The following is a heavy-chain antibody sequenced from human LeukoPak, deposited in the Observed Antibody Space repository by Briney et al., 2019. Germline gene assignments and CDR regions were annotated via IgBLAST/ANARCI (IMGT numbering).Heavy chain of an antibody. Sequence: PGGSLRLSCAASGFTFSNAWMSWVRQAPGKGLEWVGRIKSKTDGGTTDYAAPVKGRFTISRDDSKNTLYLQMNSLKTEDTAVYYCTTAYSVVVISYYYYMDVWGKGTTVTVSS. V-gene: IGHV3-15*01. J-gene: IGHJ6*03. CDR1: GFTFSNAW. CDR2: IKSKTDGGTT. D-gene: IGHD2-2*01. CDR3: TTAYSVVVISYYYYMDV.